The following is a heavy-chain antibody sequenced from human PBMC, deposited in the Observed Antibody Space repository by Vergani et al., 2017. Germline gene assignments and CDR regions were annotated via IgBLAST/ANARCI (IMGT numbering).Heavy chain of an antibody. CDR1: GGSISSGDYY. V-gene: IGHV4-30-4*01. Sequence: QVQLQESGPGLVKPSQTLSLTCTVSGGSISSGDYYWSWIRQPPGKGLEWIGYIYYSGSTYYNPSLKSRVTISVDTSKNQFSLKLSSVTAADTAVYYCARVGSYCSSTSCYYXFDYWGQGTLVTVSS. D-gene: IGHD2-2*01. CDR3: ARVGSYCSSTSCYYXFDY. J-gene: IGHJ4*02. CDR2: IYYSGST.